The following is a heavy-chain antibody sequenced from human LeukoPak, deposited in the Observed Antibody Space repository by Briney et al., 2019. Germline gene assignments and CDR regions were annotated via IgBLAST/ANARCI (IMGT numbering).Heavy chain of an antibody. Sequence: SETLSRTCTGSGGSSTSYYWSWIRQPPGKGLEGICYIYYSGSTNDNPSLKSRVTISIATSKTQFSLNISFVTAADTDVYYCARTVQGRWFDPWGQGTLVTVSS. V-gene: IGHV4-59*01. CDR2: IYYSGST. CDR1: GGSSTSYY. D-gene: IGHD3-10*01. J-gene: IGHJ5*02. CDR3: ARTVQGRWFDP.